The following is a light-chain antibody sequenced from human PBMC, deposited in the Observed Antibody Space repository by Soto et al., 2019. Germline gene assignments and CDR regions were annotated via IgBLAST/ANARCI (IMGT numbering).Light chain of an antibody. V-gene: IGKV4-1*01. CDR1: QSFFYSSNNKKY. CDR3: QQYYSTPIT. Sequence: EIVMTQSPDSLAVSLGEKASINCKSRQSFFYSSNNKKYLAWYQKKTGQPPKXLIYWASTRESGVPDRLSGSGYGTDFTITISSMKAEDVAVYYCQQYYSTPITFGQGTRLEIK. J-gene: IGKJ5*01. CDR2: WAS.